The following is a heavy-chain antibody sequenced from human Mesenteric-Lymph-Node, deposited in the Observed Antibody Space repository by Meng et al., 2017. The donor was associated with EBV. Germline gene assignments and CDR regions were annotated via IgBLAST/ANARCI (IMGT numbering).Heavy chain of an antibody. CDR3: ARHLTNGVYYFDY. V-gene: IGHV4-39*07. J-gene: IGHJ4*02. CDR2: IYYSGSH. D-gene: IGHD2-8*01. CDR1: ACSITADNYF. Sequence: LECSSPALWNASDTLPLTCRTPACSITADNYFWGWFRQPQETVLEWIASIYYSGSHYFNPSLRSRVTISVDTTKSQFSLKLTSVTAADTAIYYCARHLTNGVYYFDYWGQGTLVTVSS.